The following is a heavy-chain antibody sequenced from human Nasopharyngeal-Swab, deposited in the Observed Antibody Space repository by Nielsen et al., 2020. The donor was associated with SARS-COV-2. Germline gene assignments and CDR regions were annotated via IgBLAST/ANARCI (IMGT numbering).Heavy chain of an antibody. J-gene: IGHJ6*02. CDR1: GYSYTSYW. D-gene: IGHD6-19*01. CDR2: IDPSDSYT. V-gene: IGHV5-10-1*01. CDR3: ARQKAVAFYYYYGMDV. Sequence: KVSCKGSGYSYTSYWISWVRQLPGKGLEWMGRIDPSDSYTNYSPSFQGHVTISADKSISTAYLQWSSLKASDTAMYYCARQKAVAFYYYYGMDVWGQGTTVTVS.